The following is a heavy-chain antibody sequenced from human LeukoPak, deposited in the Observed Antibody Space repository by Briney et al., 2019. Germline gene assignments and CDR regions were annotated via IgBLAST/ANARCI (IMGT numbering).Heavy chain of an antibody. D-gene: IGHD3-10*01. CDR2: ISSDGGSS. CDR3: ARAFTFGSGTYYNDY. V-gene: IGHV3-64*01. CDR1: GFTFSNYP. Sequence: GGSLRLSCAASGFTFSNYPMHWVRQAPGKGLEYVSAISSDGGSSFYANSVKGRFTVSRDNSKNTLFLQMGSLRAEDMAVYYCARAFTFGSGTYYNDYWGQGTLVTVSS. J-gene: IGHJ4*02.